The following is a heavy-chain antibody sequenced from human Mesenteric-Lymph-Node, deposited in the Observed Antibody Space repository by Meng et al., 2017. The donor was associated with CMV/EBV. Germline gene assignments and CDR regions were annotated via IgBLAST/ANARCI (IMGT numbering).Heavy chain of an antibody. CDR2: IFSGGRSA. J-gene: IGHJ6*02. V-gene: IGHV3-23*03. CDR1: GFILPFTAYP. CDR3: AKHFLEASADYFYYGMDV. Sequence: GGSLRLSCAGSGFILPFTAYPLNWVRQAPGKGLEWVSIIFSGGRSAYYADSVRGRFTISRDDSKNTLYLEMYSLRAEDTAVYYCAKHFLEASADYFYYGMDVWGQGTTVTVSS. D-gene: IGHD6-13*01.